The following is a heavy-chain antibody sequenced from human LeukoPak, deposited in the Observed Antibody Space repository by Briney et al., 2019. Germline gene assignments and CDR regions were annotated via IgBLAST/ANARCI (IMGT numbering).Heavy chain of an antibody. V-gene: IGHV3-23*01. CDR1: GFTLSSHA. D-gene: IGHD6-13*01. CDR2: FSESSGSA. CDR3: ARDPSRSWWGYFDY. Sequence: PGGSLRLSCAASGFTLSSHAMSWVRQAPGKGLEWISSFSESSGSAHYADSVKGRFTISRDISKNTLYLQMNSLRAEDTAVYCCARDPSRSWWGYFDYWGQGALVTVSS. J-gene: IGHJ4*02.